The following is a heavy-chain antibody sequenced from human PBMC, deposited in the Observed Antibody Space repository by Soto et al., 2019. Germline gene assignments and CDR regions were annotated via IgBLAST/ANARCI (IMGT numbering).Heavy chain of an antibody. CDR1: GYSFTSYW. Sequence: PGESLKISCKGSGYSFTSYWIGWVRQMPGKGLEWMGIIYPGDSDTRYSPSFQGQVTISADKPISTAYLQWSSLKASDTAMYYCARRKEASSQSYYYYYGMDVWGQGTTVTVSS. CDR3: ARRKEASSQSYYYYYGMDV. D-gene: IGHD6-6*01. V-gene: IGHV5-51*01. CDR2: IYPGDSDT. J-gene: IGHJ6*02.